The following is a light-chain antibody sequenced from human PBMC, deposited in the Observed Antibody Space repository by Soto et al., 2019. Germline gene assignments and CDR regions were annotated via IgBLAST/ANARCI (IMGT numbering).Light chain of an antibody. J-gene: IGLJ2*01. CDR1: SSNIGTGYD. Sequence: QSVLTQPPSVSGAPGQRITISCTGSSSNIGTGYDVHWYQQLPGTAPKLLIYANNNRPSGVPDRFSGSKSGTSASLAITGVQAEDEADCYCQSYDSSLSGSEVVFGGGTKLTVL. CDR3: QSYDSSLSGSEVV. CDR2: ANN. V-gene: IGLV1-40*01.